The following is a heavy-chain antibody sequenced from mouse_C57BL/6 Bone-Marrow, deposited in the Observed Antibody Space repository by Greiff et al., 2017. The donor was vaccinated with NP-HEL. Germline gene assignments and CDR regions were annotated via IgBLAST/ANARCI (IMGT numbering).Heavy chain of an antibody. CDR3: ARGTHRFAY. Sequence: EVKVEESGGGLVKPGGSLKLSCAASGFTFSSYAMSWVRQTPEKRLEWVATISDGGSYTYYPDNVKGRFTISRDNAKNNLYLQMSHLKSEDTAMYYCARGTHRFAYWGQGTLVTVSA. CDR2: ISDGGSYT. J-gene: IGHJ3*01. D-gene: IGHD2-14*01. CDR1: GFTFSSYA. V-gene: IGHV5-4*03.